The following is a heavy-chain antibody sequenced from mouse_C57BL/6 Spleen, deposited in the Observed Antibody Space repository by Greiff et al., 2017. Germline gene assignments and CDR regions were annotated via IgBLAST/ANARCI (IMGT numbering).Heavy chain of an antibody. CDR1: GYTFTSYW. CDR3: ARSIHEDFDY. J-gene: IGHJ2*01. CDR2: INPSSGYT. V-gene: IGHV1-7*01. Sequence: QVQLKESGAELAKPGASVKLSCKASGYTFTSYWMPWVKQRPGQGLEWIGYINPSSGYTKYNQKFKDQATLTADKSSSTAYMQLSSLTYEDTAVYYCARSIHEDFDYWGQGTTLTVSS.